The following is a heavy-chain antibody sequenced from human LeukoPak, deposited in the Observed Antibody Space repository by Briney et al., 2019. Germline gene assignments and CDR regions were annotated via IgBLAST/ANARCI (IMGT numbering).Heavy chain of an antibody. V-gene: IGHV1-69*04. Sequence: SVKVSCKASGYTFNNNGVSWVRQAPGQGLEWMGRIIPILGIANYAQKFQGRVTITADKSTSTAYMELSSLRSEDTAVYYCARDVYGSGSYFGYWGQGALVTVSS. D-gene: IGHD3-10*01. CDR1: GYTFNNNG. CDR2: IIPILGIA. J-gene: IGHJ4*02. CDR3: ARDVYGSGSYFGY.